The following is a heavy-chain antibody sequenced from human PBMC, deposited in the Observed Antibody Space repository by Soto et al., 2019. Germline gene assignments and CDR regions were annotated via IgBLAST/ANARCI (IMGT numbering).Heavy chain of an antibody. CDR1: GASFSGYY. CDR3: ARVSCSGGSCYLTSRYNYYVMDV. CDR2: ITHSGTT. D-gene: IGHD2-15*01. Sequence: SETLSLTCAVHGASFSGYYWSWVRQSPGKGLEWIGEITHSGTTNYSPSLKSRVTISVDTSKNHFFLSLGSVTAADTGVYYFARVSCSGGSCYLTSRYNYYVMDVWGQATTVTVSS. V-gene: IGHV4-34*01. J-gene: IGHJ6*02.